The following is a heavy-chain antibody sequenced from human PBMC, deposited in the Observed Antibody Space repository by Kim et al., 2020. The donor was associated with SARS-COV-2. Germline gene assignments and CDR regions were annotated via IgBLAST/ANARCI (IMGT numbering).Heavy chain of an antibody. Sequence: ADAGKGRFTISRDNSKNTLYLQMDSLRAEDTAVYYCARAGSGSYYYGMDVWGQGTTLTVSS. V-gene: IGHV3-30*01. J-gene: IGHJ6*02. D-gene: IGHD1-26*01. CDR3: ARAGSGSYYYGMDV.